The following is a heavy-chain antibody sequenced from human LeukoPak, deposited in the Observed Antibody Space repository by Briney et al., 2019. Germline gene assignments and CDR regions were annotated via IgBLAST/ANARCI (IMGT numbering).Heavy chain of an antibody. CDR1: GFTFSSYA. D-gene: IGHD1-26*01. V-gene: IGHV3-30-3*02. CDR2: ISYDGSNK. CDR3: AKPRSGSSIYFDY. J-gene: IGHJ4*02. Sequence: GGSLRLSCAASGFTFSSYAMHWVRQAPGKGLEWVAVISYDGSNKYYADSVKGRFTISRDNSKNTLYLQMNSLRAEDTAVYYCAKPRSGSSIYFDYWGQGTLVTVSS.